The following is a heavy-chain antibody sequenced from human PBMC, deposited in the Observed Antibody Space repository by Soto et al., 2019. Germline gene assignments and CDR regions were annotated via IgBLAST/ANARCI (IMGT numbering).Heavy chain of an antibody. D-gene: IGHD5-18*01. V-gene: IGHV3-30*18. CDR1: VFNFSSYA. CDR2: ISYDGTNK. J-gene: IGHJ4*02. Sequence: PGGSLRLSCSASVFNFSSYAMRWVRQAPGKGLEWVAVISYDGTNKDYADSVKGRFTISRDNSKNTLYLRMNSLRAEDTAVYYCAKERMGRGDRYTAMVSGPRFDDWGQGTPVTVSS. CDR3: AKERMGRGDRYTAMVSGPRFDD.